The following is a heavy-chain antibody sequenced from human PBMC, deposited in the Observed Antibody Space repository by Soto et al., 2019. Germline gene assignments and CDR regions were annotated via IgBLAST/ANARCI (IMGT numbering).Heavy chain of an antibody. D-gene: IGHD4-17*01. Sequence: QVQLVQSGAEVKKPGSSVKVSCKASGGTFSSYAISWVRQAPGQGLEWMGGIIPILGTANYAQKFQGRVTITADESKSTAYMELSSLRSEDTAVYYCARDKVDTVTTGDYYYYGMDVWGQGTTVTVSS. CDR3: ARDKVDTVTTGDYYYYGMDV. J-gene: IGHJ6*02. CDR1: GGTFSSYA. V-gene: IGHV1-69*01. CDR2: IIPILGTA.